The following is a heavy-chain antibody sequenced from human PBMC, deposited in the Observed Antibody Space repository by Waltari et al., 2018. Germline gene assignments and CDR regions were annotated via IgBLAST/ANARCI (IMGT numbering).Heavy chain of an antibody. J-gene: IGHJ3*02. V-gene: IGHV1-2*06. CDR2: INPNSGGT. CDR1: GYTVTGHY. CDR3: ARGQWLVGDAFDI. Sequence: QVQLVQSGAEVQKPGASVKVSCKASGYTVTGHYMHWGRQAPGQGLEWMGRINPNSGGTNYAQKFQGRVTMTSDTSISTAYMELSRLRSDDTAVYYCARGQWLVGDAFDIWGQGTMVTVSS. D-gene: IGHD6-19*01.